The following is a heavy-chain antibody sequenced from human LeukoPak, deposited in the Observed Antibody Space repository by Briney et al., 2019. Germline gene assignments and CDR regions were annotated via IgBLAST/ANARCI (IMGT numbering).Heavy chain of an antibody. CDR1: GFTFSSYW. J-gene: IGHJ4*02. Sequence: GGSLRLSCAASGFTFSSYWMHWVRQAPGKGLVRVSRINSDGSSTSYADSVKGRFTISRDNAKNTLYLQMNSLRAEDTAVYYCARAPYYGSGSGTFDYWGQGTLVTVSS. V-gene: IGHV3-74*01. D-gene: IGHD3-10*01. CDR2: INSDGSST. CDR3: ARAPYYGSGSGTFDY.